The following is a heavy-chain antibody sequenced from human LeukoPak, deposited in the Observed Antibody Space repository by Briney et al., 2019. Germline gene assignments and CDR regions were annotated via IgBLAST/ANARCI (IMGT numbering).Heavy chain of an antibody. CDR1: GGSISPYF. CDR2: ISYTGST. J-gene: IGHJ5*02. Sequence: SETLSLTCTVSGGSISPYFWSWMRQTPGKGLEWIGYISYTGSTNYNPALKSRVTISVDTSKNQFSLQLTSVTAADTAVYYCARVDYRGVTNFDPWGQGTLVTVSS. CDR3: ARVDYRGVTNFDP. D-gene: IGHD3-10*01. V-gene: IGHV4-59*01.